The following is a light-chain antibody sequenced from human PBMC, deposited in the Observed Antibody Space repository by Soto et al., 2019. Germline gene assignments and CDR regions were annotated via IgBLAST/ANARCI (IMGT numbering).Light chain of an antibody. J-gene: IGKJ2*01. Sequence: DIQMTQSPSTLSASVGDRVTITCRASQSISSWLAWYQQKPGKAPKLLIYDASSLESWVPSRFSGSGSGTEFTLTISSLQPDDFATYYCQQYNSYSTFGQGTKLEI. CDR2: DAS. CDR1: QSISSW. CDR3: QQYNSYST. V-gene: IGKV1-5*01.